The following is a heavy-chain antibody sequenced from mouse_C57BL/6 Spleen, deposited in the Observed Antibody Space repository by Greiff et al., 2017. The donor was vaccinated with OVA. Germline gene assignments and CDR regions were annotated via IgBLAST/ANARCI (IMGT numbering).Heavy chain of an antibody. CDR3: ASSTTAQAPFAY. CDR1: GYSFTDYN. V-gene: IGHV1-39*01. J-gene: IGHJ3*01. CDR2: ITPNYGTT. Sequence: VQLQQSGPELVKPGASVKISCKASGYSFTDYNMNWVKQSNGKSLEWIGVITPNYGTTSYNQKFKGKATLTVDQSSSTAYMQLNSLTSEDSAVYYGASSTTAQAPFAYWGQGTLVTVSA. D-gene: IGHD3-2*02.